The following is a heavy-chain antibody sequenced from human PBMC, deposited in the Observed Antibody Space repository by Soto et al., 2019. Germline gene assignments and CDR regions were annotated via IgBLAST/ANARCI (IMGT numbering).Heavy chain of an antibody. Sequence: EVQLVESGGGLVQPGGSLRLSCAASGFTFSSYEMNWVRQAPGKGQEWVSYISSSGSTIYYADSVKGRFTISRDNAKNSLYLQMNSLRAEDTAVYYCARGSSSWYGVFDYWGQGTLVTVSS. V-gene: IGHV3-48*03. J-gene: IGHJ4*02. CDR2: ISSSGSTI. CDR1: GFTFSSYE. CDR3: ARGSSSWYGVFDY. D-gene: IGHD6-13*01.